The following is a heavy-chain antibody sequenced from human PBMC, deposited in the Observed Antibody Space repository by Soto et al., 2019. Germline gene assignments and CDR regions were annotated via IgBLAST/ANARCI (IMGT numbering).Heavy chain of an antibody. J-gene: IGHJ4*02. CDR3: ARGRPDLITIFGVVIIGPFDY. D-gene: IGHD3-3*01. CDR1: GYTFTSYG. CDR2: ISAYNGNT. Sequence: ASVKVSCKASGYTFTSYGISWVRQAPGQGLEWMGWISAYNGNTNYAQKLQGRVTMTTDTSTSTAYMELRSLRSDDAAVYYCARGRPDLITIFGVVIIGPFDYWGQGTLVTVSS. V-gene: IGHV1-18*01.